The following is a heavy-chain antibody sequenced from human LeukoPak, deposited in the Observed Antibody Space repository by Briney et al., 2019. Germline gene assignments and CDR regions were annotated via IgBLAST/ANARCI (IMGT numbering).Heavy chain of an antibody. J-gene: IGHJ4*02. Sequence: ASVKVSCKASGYTFTGYYMHWVRQAPGQGLEWMGRINPNRGGTNYAQKFQGRVTMTRDTSISTAYMELSRLRSADTAVYYCARGWSIWFGESPLNWGQGTLVTVSS. CDR2: INPNRGGT. V-gene: IGHV1-2*06. CDR1: GYTFTGYY. D-gene: IGHD3-10*01. CDR3: ARGWSIWFGESPLN.